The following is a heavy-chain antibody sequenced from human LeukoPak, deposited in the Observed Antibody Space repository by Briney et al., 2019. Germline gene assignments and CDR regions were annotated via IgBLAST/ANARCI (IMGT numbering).Heavy chain of an antibody. CDR3: ARSGSYLFWYFDF. D-gene: IGHD1-26*01. CDR1: GGSISSGSYY. Sequence: SQTLSLTCTVSGGSISSGSYYWRWIRQPAGKGLEWIGSIYTSGSTNYNPSLKSRVTISVDTSKNQFSLKLSSVTAADTAVYYCARSGSYLFWYFDFWGRGTLVTVSS. V-gene: IGHV4-61*02. J-gene: IGHJ2*01. CDR2: IYTSGST.